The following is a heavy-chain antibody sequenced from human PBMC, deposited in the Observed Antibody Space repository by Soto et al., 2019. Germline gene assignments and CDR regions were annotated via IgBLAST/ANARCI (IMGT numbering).Heavy chain of an antibody. J-gene: IGHJ6*02. V-gene: IGHV4-31*03. D-gene: IGHD6-6*01. CDR1: GGSISSGGYY. Sequence: SETLSLTCTVSGGSISSGGYYWSWIRQHPGKGLEWIGYIYYSGSTYYNPSLKSRVTISVDTSKNQFSLKLSSVTAADTAVYYCARGAAREHYYNYYGMVVWGQGTTVTVSS. CDR2: IYYSGST. CDR3: ARGAAREHYYNYYGMVV.